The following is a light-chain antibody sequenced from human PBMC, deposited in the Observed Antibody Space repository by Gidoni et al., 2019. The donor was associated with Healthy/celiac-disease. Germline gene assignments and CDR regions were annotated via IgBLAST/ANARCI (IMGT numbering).Light chain of an antibody. V-gene: IGLV3-25*03. CDR2: TDS. CDR1: ALPKKY. Sequence: SYELTQPPTVSVSPGQTARITCSGDALPKKYAYWYQQKPGQAPVLLIYTDSERPSGIPERFSGSSAGTTVTLTISGGQAEDEADYYCQSADSSGTYWLFGGGTKLTVL. CDR3: QSADSSGTYWL. J-gene: IGLJ3*02.